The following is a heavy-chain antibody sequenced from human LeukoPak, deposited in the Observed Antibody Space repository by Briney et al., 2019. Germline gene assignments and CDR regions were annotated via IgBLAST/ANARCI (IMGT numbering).Heavy chain of an antibody. D-gene: IGHD3-10*01. CDR2: IKQDGNEK. Sequence: GESLRLSCAASGFTFTTYWMSWVRQPPGKGLEWVANIKQDGNEKYYVYSVKGRFTISRDNSKNTLYLQMNSLRAEDTAVYYCSRDLGDYYMDVWGKGTTVTVS. CDR3: SRDLGDYYMDV. CDR1: GFTFTTYW. J-gene: IGHJ6*03. V-gene: IGHV3-7*01.